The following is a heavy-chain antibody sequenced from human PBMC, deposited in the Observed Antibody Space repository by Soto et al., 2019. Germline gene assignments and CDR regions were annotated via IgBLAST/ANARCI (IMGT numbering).Heavy chain of an antibody. CDR2: IRSRPHNYAT. J-gene: IGHJ4*02. CDR1: GSNFSGSA. V-gene: IGHV3-73*02. Sequence: DVQLVESGGGLVQIGGSLKLSCATSGSNFSGSAMHWARQASGKGLEWVGRIRSRPHNYATTYAASVEGRFTISRDDSKNTVYLQMNGLKTDDTAMYYCTTERDYWGRGTLVTVSS. CDR3: TTERDY.